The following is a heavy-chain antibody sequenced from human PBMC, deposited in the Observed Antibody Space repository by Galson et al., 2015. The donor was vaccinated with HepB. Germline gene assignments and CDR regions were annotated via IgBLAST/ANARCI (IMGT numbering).Heavy chain of an antibody. V-gene: IGHV1-46*01. CDR2: INPSGGST. Sequence: SVKVSCKASGYTFTSYYMHWVRQAPGQGLEWMGIINPSGGSTSYAQKFQGRVTMTRDTSTSTVYMELSSLRSEDTAVYYCARVEATIAPEGGYSYSGMTAWAQGPTVPVP. CDR3: ARVEATIAPEGGYSYSGMTA. D-gene: IGHD5-12*01. J-gene: IGHJ6*02. CDR1: GYTFTSYY.